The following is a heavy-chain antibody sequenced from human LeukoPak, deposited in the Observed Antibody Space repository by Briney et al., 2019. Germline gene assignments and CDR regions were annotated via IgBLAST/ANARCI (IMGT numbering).Heavy chain of an antibody. CDR2: INPTGDTT. Sequence: ASVKVSCKASGDTFTNYYIYWVRQAPGQGLEWMGIINPTGDTTSYAQKFQGRVTMTRDTSTSTVYMELSSLTSEDTAVYFCASQMYIAAAGAHAFDIWGQGTMVTVSS. CDR1: GDTFTNYY. CDR3: ASQMYIAAAGAHAFDI. J-gene: IGHJ3*02. D-gene: IGHD6-13*01. V-gene: IGHV1-46*01.